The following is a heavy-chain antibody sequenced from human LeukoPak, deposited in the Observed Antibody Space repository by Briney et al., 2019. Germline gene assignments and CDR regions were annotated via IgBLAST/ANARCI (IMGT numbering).Heavy chain of an antibody. CDR1: GYTVRSYD. Sequence: ASVNVSCKASGYTVRSYDITWVRQAPRQGLEWMGWVSPNNGNPNYSHNFQGRVTMTADTPTSTPYMEMRSLRSDDTAVYYFARDRYSSGWHVADYWGQGTLVTVSS. D-gene: IGHD6-19*01. CDR2: VSPNNGNP. J-gene: IGHJ4*02. CDR3: ARDRYSSGWHVADY. V-gene: IGHV1-18*01.